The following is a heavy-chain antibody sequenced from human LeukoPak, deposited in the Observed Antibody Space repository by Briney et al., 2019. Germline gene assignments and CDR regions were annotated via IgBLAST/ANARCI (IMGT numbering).Heavy chain of an antibody. J-gene: IGHJ4*02. D-gene: IGHD5-18*01. V-gene: IGHV3-23*01. CDR2: ISGRGGNT. Sequence: PGGSLRLSCAASGFSFSNYAMSWVRQAPGKGLEWVSGISGRGGNTYYADSVKGRFTISRDNSNNTVFLQMNGLRADDTAVYYCVRDHFGGSSFGLYYFNSWGQGTQVIVSS. CDR1: GFSFSNYA. CDR3: VRDHFGGSSFGLYYFNS.